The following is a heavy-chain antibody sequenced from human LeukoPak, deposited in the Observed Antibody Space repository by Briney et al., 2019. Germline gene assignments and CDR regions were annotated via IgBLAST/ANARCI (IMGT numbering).Heavy chain of an antibody. D-gene: IGHD6-19*01. J-gene: IGHJ4*02. Sequence: GGSLRLSCSASGFTFSSYAMSWVRQAPGKGLEWVSSVNDGGDNTYYADYLRGRFTVSRDNSRNTLWLQMNSLRAEDTAISYCAKARGTTGWLPYFDYWGQGALVTVSS. CDR3: AKARGTTGWLPYFDY. CDR1: GFTFSSYA. CDR2: VNDGGDNT. V-gene: IGHV3-23*01.